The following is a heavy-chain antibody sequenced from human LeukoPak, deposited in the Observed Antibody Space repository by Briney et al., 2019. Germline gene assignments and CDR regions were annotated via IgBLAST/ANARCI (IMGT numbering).Heavy chain of an antibody. V-gene: IGHV3-64*01. CDR3: AREYCTNGVCYKRFDY. J-gene: IGHJ4*02. D-gene: IGHD2-8*01. CDR1: GFSFSSYA. CDR2: ISSNGGST. Sequence: PGGSLRLSCAGSGFSFSSYAMHWDRQAPGKGLEYVSGISSNGGSTYHANSVKGRFTISRDNSKNTLYLQMGSLRAEDMAVYYCAREYCTNGVCYKRFDYWGQGTLVTVSS.